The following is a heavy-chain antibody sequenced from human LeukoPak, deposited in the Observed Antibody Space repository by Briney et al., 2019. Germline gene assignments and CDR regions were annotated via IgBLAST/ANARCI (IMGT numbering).Heavy chain of an antibody. V-gene: IGHV3-66*04. CDR3: AKHSGSGSYYIDY. CDR2: IYSGGNT. Sequence: GGSLRLSCAASGFTVSNNYMSWVRQAPGKGLEWVSVIYSGGNTYYADSVKGRFTISRDNSKNTLYLQMNSLSAEDTAVYYCAKHSGSGSYYIDYWGQGTLVTVSS. D-gene: IGHD3-10*01. J-gene: IGHJ4*02. CDR1: GFTVSNNY.